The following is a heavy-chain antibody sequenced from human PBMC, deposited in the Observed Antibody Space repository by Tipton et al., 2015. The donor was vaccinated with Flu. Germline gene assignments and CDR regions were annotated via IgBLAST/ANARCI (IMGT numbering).Heavy chain of an antibody. J-gene: IGHJ4*02. D-gene: IGHD6-19*01. CDR2: ICPGSP. CDR3: AGSGWYAGDY. CDR1: GFTFSRYA. Sequence: LRLSCAASGFTFSRYAMSWVRQAPGKGLERSGNICPGSPYYNPSLKSRVTISVDTSKNQFSLKLSSVTAADTAVYYCAGSGWYAGDYWGQGTLVTVSS. V-gene: IGHV4-59*01.